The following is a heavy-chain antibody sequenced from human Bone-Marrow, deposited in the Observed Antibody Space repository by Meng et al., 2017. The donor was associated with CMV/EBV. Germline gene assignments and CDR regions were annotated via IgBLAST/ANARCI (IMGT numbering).Heavy chain of an antibody. CDR3: ARGSGYDSNWFDP. CDR2: MNPDSGNT. Sequence: ASVKVSCKASGYTFTSYDINWVRQATGQGLEWMGRMNPDSGNTDYAQKFQGRVAITRNTTVSTAYMELSSLRSEDTAVYYCARGSGYDSNWFDPWGQGTLVTVSS. D-gene: IGHD5-12*01. V-gene: IGHV1-8*03. J-gene: IGHJ5*02. CDR1: GYTFTSYD.